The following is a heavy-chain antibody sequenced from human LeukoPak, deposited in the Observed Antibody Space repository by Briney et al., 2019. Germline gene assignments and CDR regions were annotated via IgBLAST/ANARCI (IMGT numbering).Heavy chain of an antibody. J-gene: IGHJ4*02. D-gene: IGHD3-10*01. CDR3: AREPWFGATKLIDY. Sequence: PGGSLRLSCVASGFAVSNTYMSWVRQAPGKGLEWISTIYSRGTTYYADSVKGRFAISRDTSTNTIYLQMIRLTTEDTALYYCAREPWFGATKLIDYWGQGTLVTVSS. CDR2: IYSRGTT. V-gene: IGHV3-53*01. CDR1: GFAVSNTY.